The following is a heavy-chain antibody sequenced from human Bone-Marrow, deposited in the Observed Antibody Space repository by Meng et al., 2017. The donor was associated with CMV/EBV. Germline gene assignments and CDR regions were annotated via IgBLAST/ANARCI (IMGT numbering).Heavy chain of an antibody. CDR2: IKEDGSEK. J-gene: IGHJ4*02. V-gene: IGHV3-7*01. CDR1: GFTFSSYW. D-gene: IGHD3-22*01. Sequence: GESLKISCAASGFTFSSYWMTWVRQAPGKGLEWVANIKEDGSEKYYVDSVKGRFTISRDNAKNSLYLQMNTLRAVDTAVYYCARDRRGYESSGYYLEDYFDYWGQGTLVNVSS. CDR3: ARDRRGYESSGYYLEDYFDY.